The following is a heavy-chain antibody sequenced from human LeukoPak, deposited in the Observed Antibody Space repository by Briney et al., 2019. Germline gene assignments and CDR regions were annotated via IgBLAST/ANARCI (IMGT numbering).Heavy chain of an antibody. Sequence: SETLSLTCTVSGYSISSGYYWVWIRQPPGKGLEWIGSIYHSGSTNYNPSLKSRVTISVDTSKNQFSLKLSSVTAADTAVYYCARLDVLRFLEWFPPYMDVWGKGTTVTVSS. D-gene: IGHD3-3*01. V-gene: IGHV4-38-2*02. CDR3: ARLDVLRFLEWFPPYMDV. J-gene: IGHJ6*03. CDR1: GYSISSGYY. CDR2: IYHSGST.